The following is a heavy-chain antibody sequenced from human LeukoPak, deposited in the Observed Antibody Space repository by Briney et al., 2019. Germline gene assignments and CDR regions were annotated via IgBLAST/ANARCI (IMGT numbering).Heavy chain of an antibody. V-gene: IGHV4-59*01. CDR2: ICYSGSA. CDR3: ARVGDSGGYFILEFYY. Sequence: PSETLSLTCTVSGGSISGYYWSWIRRPPGKGLEWIGHICYSGSADYNASLKSRATMFVDTSKNEFSLTLRSVTAADTAVYYCARVGDSGGYFILEFYYWGPGTPVS. D-gene: IGHD3-22*01. CDR1: GGSISGYY. J-gene: IGHJ4*02.